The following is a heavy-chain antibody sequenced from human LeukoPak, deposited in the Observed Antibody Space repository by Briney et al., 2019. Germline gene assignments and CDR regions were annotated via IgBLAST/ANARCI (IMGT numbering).Heavy chain of an antibody. CDR1: GFTFSSYW. Sequence: GGSLRLSCAASGFTFSSYWMSWVRQAPGKGLEWVSVIYSAGTTFYADSVKGRLSISRDNSKNTLYLHMDSLRVEDTAVYYCAGGVLPYYFDYWGQGTLVTVSA. V-gene: IGHV3-66*01. J-gene: IGHJ4*02. CDR3: AGGVLPYYFDY. D-gene: IGHD3-3*01. CDR2: IYSAGTT.